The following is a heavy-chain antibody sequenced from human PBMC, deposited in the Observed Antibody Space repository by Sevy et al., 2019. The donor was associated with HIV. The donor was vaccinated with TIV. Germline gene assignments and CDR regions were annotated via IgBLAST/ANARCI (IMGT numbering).Heavy chain of an antibody. J-gene: IGHJ4*02. V-gene: IGHV3-49*03. Sequence: GGSLRLSCTASGFTFDDYAMSWFRQAPGKGLEWVAFITRNSYEAYGGTTEYAASVKGKFIISRDDSKSIAYLQMNSVTAEYTAVYYCTRGLATADTPEYYFDYWGQGTLVTVSS. CDR1: GFTFDDYA. D-gene: IGHD5-12*01. CDR2: ITRNSYEAYGGTT. CDR3: TRGLATADTPEYYFDY.